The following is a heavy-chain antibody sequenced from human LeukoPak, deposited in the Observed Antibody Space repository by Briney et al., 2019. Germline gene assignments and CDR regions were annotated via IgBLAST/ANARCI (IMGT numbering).Heavy chain of an antibody. CDR2: ISYDGSNK. CDR1: GFTFSSYA. CDR3: ARDRDNSGSYAYYFDY. J-gene: IGHJ4*02. V-gene: IGHV3-30*03. Sequence: PGGSLRLSCAASGFTFSSYAMSWVRQAPGKGLEWVALISYDGSNKYYADSVKGRFTISRDNSKNTLYLQMNSLRAEDTAVYYCARDRDNSGSYAYYFDYWGQGTRVTVSS. D-gene: IGHD3-22*01.